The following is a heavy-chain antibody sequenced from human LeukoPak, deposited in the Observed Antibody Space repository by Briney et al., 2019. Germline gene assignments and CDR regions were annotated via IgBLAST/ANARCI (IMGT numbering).Heavy chain of an antibody. CDR3: ARGGRYCSSTSCSVWRKFDY. Sequence: SETLSLTCTVSGGSISSYYWSWIRQPPGKGLEWIGYTYYSGSTNYNPSLKSRVTISVDTSKNQFSLKLSSVTAADTAVYYCARGGRYCSSTSCSVWRKFDYWGQGTLVTVSS. D-gene: IGHD2-2*01. CDR2: TYYSGST. CDR1: GGSISSYY. J-gene: IGHJ4*02. V-gene: IGHV4-59*01.